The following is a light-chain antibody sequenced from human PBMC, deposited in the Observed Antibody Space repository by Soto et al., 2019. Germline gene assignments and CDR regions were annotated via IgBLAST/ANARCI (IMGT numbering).Light chain of an antibody. J-gene: IGKJ4*01. V-gene: IGKV3-15*01. Sequence: EIVMTQSPATLSVSPGERATLSCRASQSVSNNLAWYQKKPGQAPRLLIYGASTRATGIPARFSGGGSGTEFTLTISSLQSEDFAVYYCQQYYSTPALTFGGGTKVEIK. CDR3: QQYYSTPALT. CDR1: QSVSNN. CDR2: GAS.